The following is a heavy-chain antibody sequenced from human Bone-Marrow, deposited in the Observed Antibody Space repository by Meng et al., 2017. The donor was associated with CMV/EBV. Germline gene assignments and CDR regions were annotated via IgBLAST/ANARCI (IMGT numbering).Heavy chain of an antibody. CDR2: INPNSGGT. Sequence: ASVKVSCKASGYTFTGYYMHWVRQAPGQGLEWMGWINPNSGGTNYAQKFQGRVTMTRGTSISTAYMELSRLRSDDTAVYYCATREYCSSTSCYADDAFDIWGQGPRVTVSS. V-gene: IGHV1-2*02. CDR1: GYTFTGYY. D-gene: IGHD2-2*01. CDR3: ATREYCSSTSCYADDAFDI. J-gene: IGHJ3*02.